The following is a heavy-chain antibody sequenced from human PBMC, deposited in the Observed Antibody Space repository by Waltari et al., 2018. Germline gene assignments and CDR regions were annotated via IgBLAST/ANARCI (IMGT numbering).Heavy chain of an antibody. V-gene: IGHV1-2*02. CDR1: GYTFTGYS. CDR3: ARDANWNDAGEVLGWFDP. D-gene: IGHD1-1*01. Sequence: VQLVQSGAEVKKPWASVKVSCKASGYTFTGYSIHSVRQAPGQGLEWMGWINPKSGGTNYAQKFQGRVTMTRDTSISTAYMELSRLRSDDTAVYYCARDANWNDAGEVLGWFDPWGQGT. J-gene: IGHJ5*02. CDR2: INPKSGGT.